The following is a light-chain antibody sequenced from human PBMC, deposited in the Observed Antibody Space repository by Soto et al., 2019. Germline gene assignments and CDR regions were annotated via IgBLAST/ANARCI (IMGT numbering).Light chain of an antibody. CDR3: QSYDSSLSGFYV. CDR2: GNS. CDR1: SSNIGAGYD. V-gene: IGLV1-40*01. Sequence: QSVLTQPPSVSGAPGQRVTISCTGSSSNIGAGYDVHWYQQLPGTAPKLLIYGNSNRPSGVPDRFSGSKSGTSASLAITGLQDEDEADYSCQSYDSSLSGFYVFGTGTKVTVL. J-gene: IGLJ1*01.